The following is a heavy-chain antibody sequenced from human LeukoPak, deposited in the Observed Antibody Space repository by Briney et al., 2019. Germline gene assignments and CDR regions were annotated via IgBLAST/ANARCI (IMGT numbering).Heavy chain of an antibody. CDR1: GFSFSTYA. J-gene: IGHJ4*02. CDR3: AKGTLGSCSGAACYEFDN. Sequence: GGSLRLSCAASGFSFSTYAMNWVRQAPGKRLEWVSSITATGRDTYYALSVKGRITISRDNSKNTLYLQMNSLRADDTALYYCAKGTLGSCSGAACYEFDNWGQGTLVTVSS. D-gene: IGHD2-2*01. V-gene: IGHV3-23*01. CDR2: ITATGRDT.